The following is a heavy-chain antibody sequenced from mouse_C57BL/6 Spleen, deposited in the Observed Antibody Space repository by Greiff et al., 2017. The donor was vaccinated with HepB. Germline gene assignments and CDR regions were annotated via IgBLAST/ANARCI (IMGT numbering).Heavy chain of an antibody. D-gene: IGHD2-4*01. J-gene: IGHJ4*01. Sequence: VQLKQSGPELVKPGASVKIPCKASGYTFTDYNMDWVKQSHGKSLEWIGDINPNNGGTIYNQKFKGKATLTVDKSSSTAYMELRSLTSEDTAVYYCARRDYDYGYYAMDYWGQGTSVTVSS. CDR2: INPNNGGT. CDR3: ARRDYDYGYYAMDY. V-gene: IGHV1-18*01. CDR1: GYTFTDYN.